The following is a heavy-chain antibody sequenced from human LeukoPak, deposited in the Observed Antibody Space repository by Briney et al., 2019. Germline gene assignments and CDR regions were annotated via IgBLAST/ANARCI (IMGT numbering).Heavy chain of an antibody. Sequence: SETLSLTCTVSGDSIRNFYWSWIRQTPGKGLEWIGEINHRGDTNYNPSLKSRVTISLDTSNNQFSVRLASVTAADTAVYYCARSPSRQNWIASLYKWFDPWGQGTLVTVAS. V-gene: IGHV4-34*01. CDR3: ARSPSRQNWIASLYKWFDP. D-gene: IGHD2-2*03. J-gene: IGHJ5*02. CDR1: GDSIRNFY. CDR2: INHRGDT.